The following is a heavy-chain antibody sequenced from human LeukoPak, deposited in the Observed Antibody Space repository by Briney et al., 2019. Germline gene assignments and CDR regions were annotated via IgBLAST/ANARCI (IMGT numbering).Heavy chain of an antibody. CDR1: GFTFSSYA. CDR2: ISYDGSNK. D-gene: IGHD3-10*01. J-gene: IGHJ4*02. Sequence: GGSLRLSCAASGFTFSSYAMHWVRQAPGKGLEWVAVISYDGSNKYYADSVKGRFTISRDNSKNTLYLQMNSLRAEDTTVYYCAKDIGSYYDYWGQGILVTVSS. CDR3: AKDIGSYYDY. V-gene: IGHV3-30*04.